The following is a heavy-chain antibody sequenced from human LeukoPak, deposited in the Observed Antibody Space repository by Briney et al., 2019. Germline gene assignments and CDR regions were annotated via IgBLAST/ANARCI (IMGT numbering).Heavy chain of an antibody. Sequence: GGSLRLSCAASGFTFSTYAMHWVRQAPGKGLEWVALISYDGSNKYYADSVKGRFTFSRDNSKNTLYLQMSSLRPEDTAVYYCARGPYHYDSGGSSGAFDIWGQGTMVTVSS. D-gene: IGHD3-10*01. V-gene: IGHV3-30-3*01. CDR3: ARGPYHYDSGGSSGAFDI. CDR2: ISYDGSNK. J-gene: IGHJ3*02. CDR1: GFTFSTYA.